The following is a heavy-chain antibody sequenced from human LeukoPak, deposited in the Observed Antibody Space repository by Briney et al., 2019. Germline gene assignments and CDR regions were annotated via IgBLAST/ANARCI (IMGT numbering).Heavy chain of an antibody. CDR2: IYYSGST. J-gene: IGHJ5*02. V-gene: IGHV4-59*08. D-gene: IGHD1-26*01. Sequence: PSETLSLTCTVSGGSISSYYWSWIRQPPGKGLEWIGYIYYSGSTNYNPSLKSRVTISVDTSKNQFSLKLSSVTAADTAVYYCARHGLWWELPSWLDPWGQGTLVTVSS. CDR1: GGSISSYY. CDR3: ARHGLWWELPSWLDP.